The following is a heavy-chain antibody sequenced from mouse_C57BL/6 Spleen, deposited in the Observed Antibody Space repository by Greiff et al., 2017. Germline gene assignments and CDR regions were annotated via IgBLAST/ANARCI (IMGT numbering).Heavy chain of an antibody. V-gene: IGHV1-82*01. CDR2: IYPGDGDT. CDR1: GYAFSSSW. D-gene: IGHD3-1*01. Sequence: VQLQQSGPELVKPGASVKLSCKASGYAFSSSWMNWVKQRPGKGLEWIGRIYPGDGDTNYNGKFKGKATLTADKSSSTAYMQLSSLTSEDSAVYFCASGRNYFDYWGQGTTLTVSS. CDR3: ASGRNYFDY. J-gene: IGHJ2*01.